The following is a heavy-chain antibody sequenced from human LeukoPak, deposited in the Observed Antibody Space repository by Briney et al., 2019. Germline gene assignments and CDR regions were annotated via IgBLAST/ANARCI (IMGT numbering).Heavy chain of an antibody. CDR1: GYSISSGYY. Sequence: SETLSLTCAVSGYSISSGYYWGWIRQPPGKGLEWIGRIYHSGSTYYNPSLKSRVTIPVDTSKNQFSLKLSSVTAEDTAVYYCAKSPRLYDFWSGSNWFDPWGQGTLVTVSS. CDR2: IYHSGST. J-gene: IGHJ5*02. CDR3: AKSPRLYDFWSGSNWFDP. V-gene: IGHV4-38-2*01. D-gene: IGHD3-3*01.